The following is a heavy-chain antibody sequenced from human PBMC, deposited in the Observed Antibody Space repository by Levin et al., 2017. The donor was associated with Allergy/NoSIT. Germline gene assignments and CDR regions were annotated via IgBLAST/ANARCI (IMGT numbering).Heavy chain of an antibody. V-gene: IGHV4-39*01. J-gene: IGHJ4*02. CDR1: GGSISSSSYY. CDR2: IYYSGST. D-gene: IGHD6-6*01. Sequence: SQTLSLTCTVSGGSISSSSYYWGWIRQPPGKGLEWIGSIYYSGSTYYNPSLKSRVTISVDTSKNQFSLKLSSVTAADTAVYYCARHASDSSSPRFDYWGQGTLVTVSS. CDR3: ARHASDSSSPRFDY.